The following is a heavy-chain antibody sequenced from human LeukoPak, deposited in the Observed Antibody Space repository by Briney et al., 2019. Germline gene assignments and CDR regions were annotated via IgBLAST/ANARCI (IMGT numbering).Heavy chain of an antibody. V-gene: IGHV3-23*01. D-gene: IGHD5-18*01. CDR2: ISGSGGGT. J-gene: IGHJ3*02. Sequence: GGSLRLSCAASGFTFSSYAMSWVRQAPGKGLEWVSAISGSGGGTYYADSVKGRFTISRDNSKNTLYLQMNSLRAEDTAVYYCAKGTRTLRGYSYGPIIGAFDIWGQGTMVTVSS. CDR1: GFTFSSYA. CDR3: AKGTRTLRGYSYGPIIGAFDI.